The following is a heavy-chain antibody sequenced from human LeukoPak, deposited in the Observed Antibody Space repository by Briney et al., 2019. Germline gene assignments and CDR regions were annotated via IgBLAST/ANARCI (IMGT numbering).Heavy chain of an antibody. V-gene: IGHV3-7*01. J-gene: IGHJ4*02. CDR3: ARDVHTFYFDY. D-gene: IGHD3-16*01. CDR1: GFTFSSYW. Sequence: PGGSLRLSSADSGFTFSSYWMSWVRQAPGKGLEWVAGIKEDGGEKSYVDSVKGRFTISRDNARNSLFLQMNSLRAEDTAVYYCARDVHTFYFDYWGQGTLVTVSS. CDR2: IKEDGGEK.